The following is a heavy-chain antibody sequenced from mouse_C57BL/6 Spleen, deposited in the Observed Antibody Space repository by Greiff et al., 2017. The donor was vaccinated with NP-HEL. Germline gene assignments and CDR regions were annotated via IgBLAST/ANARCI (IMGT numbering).Heavy chain of an antibody. CDR2: ISYDGSN. D-gene: IGHD1-1*01. CDR1: GYSITSGYY. J-gene: IGHJ4*01. Sequence: DVQLQESGPGLVKPSQSLSLTCSVTGYSITSGYYWNWIRQFPGNKLEWMGYISYDGSNNYNPSLKNRISITRDTSKNQFFLKLNSVTTEDTATYYCANYYGSSAMDYWGQGTSVTVSS. V-gene: IGHV3-6*01. CDR3: ANYYGSSAMDY.